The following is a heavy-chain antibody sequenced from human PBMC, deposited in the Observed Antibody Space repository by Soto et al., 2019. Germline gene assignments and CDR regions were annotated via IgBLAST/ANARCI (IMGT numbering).Heavy chain of an antibody. D-gene: IGHD4-17*01. CDR3: ARDDLDYGGNPLST. CDR2: IYYSESA. V-gene: IGHV4-30-4*08. Sequence: SETLSLTCTVSGISITSGDYYWSWIRQSPGKGLEWIGYIYYSESAHYNPTLKSRILISIDRSKNQLSLKMTSVTAADTAVYYCARDDLDYGGNPLSTWGQGTLVTVSS. CDR1: GISITSGDYY. J-gene: IGHJ1*01.